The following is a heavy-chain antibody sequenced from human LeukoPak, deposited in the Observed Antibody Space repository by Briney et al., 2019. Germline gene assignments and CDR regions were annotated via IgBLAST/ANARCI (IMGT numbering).Heavy chain of an antibody. CDR2: INHSGSS. V-gene: IGHV4-34*01. J-gene: IGHJ5*02. CDR1: GGSFSAYY. CDR3: APRGDIEHSYVYGKWFDP. D-gene: IGHD5-18*01. Sequence: SETLSLTCAVYGGSFSAYYWTWIRQPPGKGLEWIGEINHSGSSNYNSSLRSRVAISVDTSYKQFSLRLSSVTAADTAVYYCAPRGDIEHSYVYGKWFDPWGQGTRVTVSS.